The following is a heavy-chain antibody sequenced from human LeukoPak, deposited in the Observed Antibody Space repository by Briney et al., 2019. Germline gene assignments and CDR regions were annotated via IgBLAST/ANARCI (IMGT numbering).Heavy chain of an antibody. V-gene: IGHV4-39*01. D-gene: IGHD3-9*01. Sequence: SETLSLTCTVSGGSISSSSYYWGWIRQPPGKGLEWIGSIYYSGSTYYNPSLKSRVTISVDTSKNQFSLKLSSVTAAETAVYYCARLKPYDILTGHYFDYWGEGTLVTVSS. CDR2: IYYSGST. J-gene: IGHJ4*02. CDR3: ARLKPYDILTGHYFDY. CDR1: GGSISSSSYY.